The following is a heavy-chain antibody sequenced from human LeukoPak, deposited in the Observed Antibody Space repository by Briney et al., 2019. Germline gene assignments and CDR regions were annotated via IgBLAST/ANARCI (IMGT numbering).Heavy chain of an antibody. J-gene: IGHJ4*02. CDR3: ARHLLGYCSGGNCYYFDF. CDR2: ISSSSSTI. CDR1: GFTFSSYS. Sequence: PGGSLRLSRGASGFTFSSYSLNWVRQAPAKGLEWVSYISSSSSTIYYADSVKGRFTISRDNAKDSLFLQMNSLRDEDTAVYYCARHLLGYCSGGNCYYFDFWGQGTLVTVSS. D-gene: IGHD2-15*01. V-gene: IGHV3-48*02.